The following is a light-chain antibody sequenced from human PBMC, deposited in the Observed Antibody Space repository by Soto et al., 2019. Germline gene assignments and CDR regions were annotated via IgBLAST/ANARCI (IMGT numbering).Light chain of an antibody. CDR3: SSYTSSSRGV. J-gene: IGLJ1*01. CDR2: DVS. Sequence: QSVLTQPASVSGSPGQSITISCTGTSSDVGGYNYVSWYQQHPGKAPKLMIYDVSNRPSGVSNRFSGSKSGNTASLTISGLQAEDYYYYDCSSYTSSSRGVFGTGTEVAVL. V-gene: IGLV2-14*01. CDR1: SSDVGGYNY.